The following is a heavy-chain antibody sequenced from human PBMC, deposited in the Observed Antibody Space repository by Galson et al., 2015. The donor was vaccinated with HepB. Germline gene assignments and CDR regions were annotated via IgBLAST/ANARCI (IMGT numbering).Heavy chain of an antibody. Sequence: SLRLSCAASGFTFSSYWMHWVRQAPGKGLVWVSRINSDGSSTSYADSVKGRFTISRDNAKNTLYLQMNSLRAEDTAVYYCARESSRWRAANWCDPWGQGTLVTVSS. CDR1: GFTFSSYW. CDR2: INSDGSST. V-gene: IGHV3-74*01. CDR3: ARESSRWRAANWCDP. D-gene: IGHD4-23*01. J-gene: IGHJ5*02.